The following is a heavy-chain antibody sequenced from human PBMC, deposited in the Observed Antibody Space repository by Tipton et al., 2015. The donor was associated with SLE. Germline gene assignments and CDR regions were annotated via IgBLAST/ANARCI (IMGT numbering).Heavy chain of an antibody. D-gene: IGHD3-22*01. J-gene: IGHJ4*02. CDR2: ISSTSNTI. Sequence: SLRLSCATSGFTVSSNYMTWVRQAPGRGLECVSYISSTSNTIYYADSVRGRFTISRDNANNALYLQMNSLTAEDTGVYYCAADSSAYYWGQGTLVTVSS. CDR3: AADSSAYY. CDR1: GFTVSSNY. V-gene: IGHV3-48*01.